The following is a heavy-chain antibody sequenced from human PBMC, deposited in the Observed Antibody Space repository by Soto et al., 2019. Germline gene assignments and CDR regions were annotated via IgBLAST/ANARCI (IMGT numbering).Heavy chain of an antibody. Sequence: QVQLQESGPGLVKPSETLSLTCSVSGGSISNHYWCWIRQPPGKGLEWIGYIYYNGNTNYNPSLKSRVTMSVDTPRNQISLKLTTVTAADTAVYYCTRANCYSEYWGQGTLVTVSS. CDR3: TRANCYSEY. J-gene: IGHJ4*02. CDR1: GGSISNHY. CDR2: IYYNGNT. D-gene: IGHD7-27*01. V-gene: IGHV4-59*11.